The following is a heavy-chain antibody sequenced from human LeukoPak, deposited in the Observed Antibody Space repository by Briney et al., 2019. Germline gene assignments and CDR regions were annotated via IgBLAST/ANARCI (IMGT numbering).Heavy chain of an antibody. CDR2: IWYDGSNK. V-gene: IGHV3-33*01. CDR1: GFTFSSYG. CDR3: ARDRQWLVPGSAFDI. D-gene: IGHD6-19*01. Sequence: GGSPRLSCAASGFTFSSYGMHWVRQAPGKGLEWVAVIWYDGSNKYYADSVKGRFTISSDNSKNTLYLQMNSLRAEDTAVYYCARDRQWLVPGSAFDIWGQGTMVTVSS. J-gene: IGHJ3*02.